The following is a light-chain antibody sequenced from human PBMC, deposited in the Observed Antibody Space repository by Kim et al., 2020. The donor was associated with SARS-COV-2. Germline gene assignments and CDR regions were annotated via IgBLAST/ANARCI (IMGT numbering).Light chain of an antibody. CDR1: QNINSW. CDR2: KAS. Sequence: DIQMTQSPYTLSASVGDTVTITCRASQNINSWLAWHQQKPGKAPEVLIYKASNLETGVPSRFSGSGSGTEFTLTINSLQPGDFATYYCQQYDTPPLTFGGGTKLEI. J-gene: IGKJ4*01. V-gene: IGKV1-5*03. CDR3: QQYDTPPLT.